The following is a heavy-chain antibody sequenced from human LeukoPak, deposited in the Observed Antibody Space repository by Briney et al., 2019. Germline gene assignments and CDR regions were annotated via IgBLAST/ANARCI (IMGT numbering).Heavy chain of an antibody. D-gene: IGHD2-21*01. Sequence: GGSLRLSCSVSAFTFNTFDNFAMNWVRQAPGKGLEWVAAISESGASTYYADSVKGRFTISRDNSKNTLYLQMNSLRAEDTAVYYCGLMLFNDAFDIWGQGTMVTVSS. J-gene: IGHJ3*02. V-gene: IGHV3-23*01. CDR1: AFTFNTFDNFA. CDR3: GLMLFNDAFDI. CDR2: ISESGAST.